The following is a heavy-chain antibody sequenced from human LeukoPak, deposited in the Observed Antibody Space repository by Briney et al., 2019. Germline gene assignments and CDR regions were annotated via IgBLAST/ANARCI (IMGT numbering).Heavy chain of an antibody. CDR1: GDRLSSNSAA. D-gene: IGHD6-19*01. J-gene: IGHJ4*02. V-gene: IGHV6-1*01. CDR2: TYYRSKWYN. Sequence: SQTLSLTCVISGDRLSSNSAAWNWTRQYPSRGLEWQGRTYYRSKWYNDYAVSVKSRITINPDTSKNQFFLQLNSVTPEDTAVYYCAREPEQWLATIDYWGQGTLVTVSS. CDR3: AREPEQWLATIDY.